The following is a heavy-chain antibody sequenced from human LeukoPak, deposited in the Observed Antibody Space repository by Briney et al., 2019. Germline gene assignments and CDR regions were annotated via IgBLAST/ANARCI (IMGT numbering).Heavy chain of an antibody. CDR1: GFTFSSYS. J-gene: IGHJ4*02. CDR3: ARDLEDYDILTGYYPTAYFDY. Sequence: GGSLRLSCAASGFTFSSYSMNWVRQAPGKGLEWVSSISSSSSYRYYADSVKGRFTISRDNAKNSLYLQMNSLRAEDTAVYYCARDLEDYDILTGYYPTAYFDYWGQGTLVTVSS. V-gene: IGHV3-21*01. D-gene: IGHD3-9*01. CDR2: ISSSSSYR.